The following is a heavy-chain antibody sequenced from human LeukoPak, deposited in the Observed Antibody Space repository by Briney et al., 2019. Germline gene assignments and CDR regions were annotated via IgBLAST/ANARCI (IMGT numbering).Heavy chain of an antibody. CDR2: IFGGGPT. CDR3: ILATIGRSLDY. J-gene: IGHJ4*02. CDR1: GFTVSGNY. Sequence: GGSLRLSCAASGFTVSGNYINWVRQAPGKGLEWVSVIFGGGPTHYADSVKGRFTISRDNSKNTLYLQMNSLRVEDTAVYYCILATIGRSLDYWGQGTLVTVSP. V-gene: IGHV3-53*01. D-gene: IGHD5-12*01.